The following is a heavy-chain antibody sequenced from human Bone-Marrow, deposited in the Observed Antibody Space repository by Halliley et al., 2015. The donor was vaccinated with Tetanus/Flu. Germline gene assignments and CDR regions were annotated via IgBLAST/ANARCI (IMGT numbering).Heavy chain of an antibody. J-gene: IGHJ6*02. V-gene: IGHV3-74*01. Sequence: INRDRSSTPYAGSVTGRFPTSRDNAKNALYLQMNSRRAEDTAVYSCARANRYSSDYYGMDVWGQGTTVTVSS. CDR3: ARANRYSSDYYGMDV. D-gene: IGHD5-18*01. CDR2: INRDRSST.